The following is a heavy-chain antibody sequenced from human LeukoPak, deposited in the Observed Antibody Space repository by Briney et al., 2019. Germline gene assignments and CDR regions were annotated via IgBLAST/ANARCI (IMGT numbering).Heavy chain of an antibody. CDR1: GFTFSTYG. V-gene: IGHV3-NL1*01. J-gene: IGHJ4*02. Sequence: GGSLRLSCAASGFTFSTYGMHWVRQAPGKGLEWVSVIYSGGSTYYADSVKGRFTISRDNSKNTLYLQMNSLRAEDTAVYYCARDPIDSSGWTGSENWGQGTLVTVSS. CDR2: IYSGGST. CDR3: ARDPIDSSGWTGSEN. D-gene: IGHD6-19*01.